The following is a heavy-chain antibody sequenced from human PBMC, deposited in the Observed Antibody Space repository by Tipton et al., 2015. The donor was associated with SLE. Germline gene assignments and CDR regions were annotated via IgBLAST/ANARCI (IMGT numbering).Heavy chain of an antibody. V-gene: IGHV1-2*02. D-gene: IGHD3-16*01. Sequence: QVQLVQSGAEVKEPGASVKVSCTASGYTFTSLDINWVRQAPGQGLEWMGWINPNSGGTNYAQKFQGRVTMTRDTPITTTYMDLSSLRSDDTAVYYCAREMGDHSGAFDIWGQGTMVTVSS. CDR2: INPNSGGT. CDR3: AREMGDHSGAFDI. J-gene: IGHJ3*02. CDR1: GYTFTSLD.